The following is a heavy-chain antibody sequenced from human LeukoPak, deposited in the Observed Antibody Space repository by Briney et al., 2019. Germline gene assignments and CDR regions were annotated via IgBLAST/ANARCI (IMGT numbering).Heavy chain of an antibody. D-gene: IGHD3-22*01. CDR3: ARVSHYYDSSGYYPTLYYFDY. V-gene: IGHV4-59*12. J-gene: IGHJ4*02. Sequence: SETLSLTCTVSGGSISSYYWSWIRQPPGKGLEWIGSIYYSGSTYYNPSLKSRVTISVDTSKNQFSLKLSSVTAADTAVYYCARVSHYYDSSGYYPTLYYFDYWGQGTLVTVSS. CDR2: IYYSGST. CDR1: GGSISSYY.